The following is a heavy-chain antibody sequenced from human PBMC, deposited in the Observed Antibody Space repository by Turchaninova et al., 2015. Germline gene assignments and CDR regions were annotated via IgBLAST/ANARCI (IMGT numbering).Heavy chain of an antibody. Sequence: GVVVQPGGSLRLSCAASGFTFDDYTMHWVRQAPGKGLAWVSLISWDGGSLYYVDSLTGRFTISIDNSKNSLYLQMNSLRNEETALYYCAKDLELTRWGQGTLVTVSS. CDR1: GFTFDDYT. CDR2: ISWDGGSL. V-gene: IGHV3-43*01. D-gene: IGHD1-26*01. J-gene: IGHJ4*02. CDR3: AKDLELTR.